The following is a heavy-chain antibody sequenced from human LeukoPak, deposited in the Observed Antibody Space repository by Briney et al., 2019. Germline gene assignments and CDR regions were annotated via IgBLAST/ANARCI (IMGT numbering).Heavy chain of an antibody. V-gene: IGHV4-4*02. CDR2: IYYSGST. CDR3: ARVSGSYFDY. J-gene: IGHJ4*02. CDR1: GGSISSSGW. Sequence: PSETLSLTCAVSGGSISSSGWWSWVRQPPGKGLEWLGQIYYSGSTNYNPSLKSRVTISVDKSKNQFSLKLSSVTAADTAVYYCARVSGSYFDYWGQGTLVTVSS. D-gene: IGHD1-26*01.